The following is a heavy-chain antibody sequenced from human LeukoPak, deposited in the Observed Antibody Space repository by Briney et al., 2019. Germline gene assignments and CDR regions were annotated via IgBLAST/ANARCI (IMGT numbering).Heavy chain of an antibody. CDR1: GGTFSSYA. CDR3: ASSVLSDYYGMDV. D-gene: IGHD2/OR15-2a*01. J-gene: IGHJ6*02. V-gene: IGHV1-69*04. Sequence: SVKVSCKASGGTFSSYAISWVRQAPGQGLEWMGRIIPILGIANYAQKFQGRVTITADKSTSTAYMELSSLRSEDTAVYHCASSVLSDYYGMDVWGQGTTVTVSS. CDR2: IIPILGIA.